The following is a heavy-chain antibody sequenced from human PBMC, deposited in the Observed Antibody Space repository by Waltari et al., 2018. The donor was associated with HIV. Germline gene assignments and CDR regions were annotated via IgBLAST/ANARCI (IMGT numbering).Heavy chain of an antibody. CDR1: GGSFSGYY. J-gene: IGHJ4*02. Sequence: QVQLQQWGAGLLKPSETLSLTCAVYGGSFSGYYWSWIRQPPGKGLEWIGEINHSGRTNYNPTRKSRVTISVDTSKNQFSLKLSSVTAADTAVYYCARGGLWYYFDYWGQGTLVTVSS. D-gene: IGHD3-16*01. CDR2: INHSGRT. CDR3: ARGGLWYYFDY. V-gene: IGHV4-34*01.